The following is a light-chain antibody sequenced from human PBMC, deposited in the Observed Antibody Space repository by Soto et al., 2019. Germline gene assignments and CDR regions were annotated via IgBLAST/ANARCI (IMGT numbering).Light chain of an antibody. V-gene: IGKV3-20*01. J-gene: IGKJ3*01. Sequence: EIVLTQSPGTLSLSPGERATLSCRASQSVNNNYLAWYQQKPGQPPRLLIYGASSRAIGIPDRFSGGESGTDFTLTIRRLEPEDFAVYYCQQYGSSYTFGPGTKGYIK. CDR1: QSVNNNY. CDR2: GAS. CDR3: QQYGSSYT.